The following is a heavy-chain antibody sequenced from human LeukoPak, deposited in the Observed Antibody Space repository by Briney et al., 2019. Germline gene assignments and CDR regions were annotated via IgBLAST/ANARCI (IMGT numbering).Heavy chain of an antibody. V-gene: IGHV3-30*04. D-gene: IGHD6-13*01. CDR2: ISYDGSNK. CDR1: GFTFNTYT. Sequence: GGSLRLSCAASGFTFNTYTMNWVRQAPGKGLEWVAVISYDGSNKYYADSVKGRFTISRDNSKNTLYLQMNSLRAEDTAVYYCAQAGPQSGYYYYYMDVWGKGTTVTISS. J-gene: IGHJ6*03. CDR3: AQAGPQSGYYYYYMDV.